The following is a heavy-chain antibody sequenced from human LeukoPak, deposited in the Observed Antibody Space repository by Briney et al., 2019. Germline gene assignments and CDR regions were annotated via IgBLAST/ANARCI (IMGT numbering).Heavy chain of an antibody. J-gene: IGHJ5*02. CDR1: GFTFSDYI. CDR3: ARESGFMMVGEINADNWFDP. CDR2: ISDDGSKR. V-gene: IGHV3-30*03. Sequence: GGSLRLSCAASGFTFSDYILDWVRQAPGKGLEWVAVISDDGSKRFYADSVKGRFTISRDNSRDTLYLHMQTLRPEDSAVYYCARESGFMMVGEINADNWFDPWGQGTPVTVSS. D-gene: IGHD3-3*01.